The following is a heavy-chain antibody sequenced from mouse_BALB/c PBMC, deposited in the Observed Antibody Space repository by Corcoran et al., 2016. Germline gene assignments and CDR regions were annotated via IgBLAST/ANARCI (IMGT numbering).Heavy chain of an antibody. J-gene: IGHJ3*01. D-gene: IGHD1-1*01. CDR2: ISYDGSN. Sequence: DVQLQESGPGLVKPSQSLSLTCSVTGYSITSGYYWNGIRQFPGNKLEWMGYISYDGSNNYNTSLKNRISITRDTSKNQFFLKLNSVTTEDTATYYCARDRGLLRYWGQGTLVTVSA. CDR3: ARDRGLLRY. CDR1: GYSITSGYY. V-gene: IGHV3-6*02.